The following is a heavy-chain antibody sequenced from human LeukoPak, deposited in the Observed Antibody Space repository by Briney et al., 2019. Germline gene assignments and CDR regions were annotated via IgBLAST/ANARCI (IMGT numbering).Heavy chain of an antibody. D-gene: IGHD3-22*01. Sequence: SETLSLTCAVYGGSFSGYYWSWIRQPAGKGLEWIGRIYTSGSTNYNPSLKSRVTMSVDTSKNQFSLKLSSVTAADTAVYYCARDGYYDSSGYYSGNFDYWGQGTLVTVSS. J-gene: IGHJ4*02. CDR3: ARDGYYDSSGYYSGNFDY. CDR2: IYTSGST. V-gene: IGHV4-4*07. CDR1: GGSFSGYY.